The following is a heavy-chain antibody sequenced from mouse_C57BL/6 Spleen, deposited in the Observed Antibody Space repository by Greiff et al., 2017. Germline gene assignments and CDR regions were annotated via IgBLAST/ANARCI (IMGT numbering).Heavy chain of an antibody. Sequence: QVQLQQPGAELVKPGASVKLSCKASGYTFTSYWMHWVKQRPGQGLEWIGMIHPNSGSTNYNEKFKSKATLTVDKSSSPAYMQLSSLTSEDSAVYYCARSNYYGSSYWYFDVWGTGTTVTVSS. CDR1: GYTFTSYW. D-gene: IGHD1-1*01. J-gene: IGHJ1*03. CDR2: IHPNSGST. V-gene: IGHV1-64*01. CDR3: ARSNYYGSSYWYFDV.